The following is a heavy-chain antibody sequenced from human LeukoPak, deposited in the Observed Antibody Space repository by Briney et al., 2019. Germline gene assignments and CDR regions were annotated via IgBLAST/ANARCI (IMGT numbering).Heavy chain of an antibody. D-gene: IGHD5-12*01. CDR1: GFTFSSYS. CDR2: ISSSSSYI. J-gene: IGHJ4*02. V-gene: IGHV3-21*01. Sequence: GVSLRLSCAASGFTFSSYSMNWVRQPPGKGLEGVSSISSSSSYIYYADSVKGRFTISRDNAKNSLYLQMNSLRAEDTAVYYCARDPVATITPFDYWGQGTLVTVSS. CDR3: ARDPVATITPFDY.